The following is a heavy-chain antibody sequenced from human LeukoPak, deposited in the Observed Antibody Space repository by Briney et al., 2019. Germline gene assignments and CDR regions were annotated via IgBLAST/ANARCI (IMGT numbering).Heavy chain of an antibody. D-gene: IGHD2-15*01. CDR1: GFTFSSYG. CDR2: ISYDGSNK. Sequence: GRSLRLSCAASGFTFSSYGMHWVRQAPGKGLEWVAVISYDGSNKYYADSVKGRFTISRDNSKNTLYLQMNSLRAEDTAVYYCAKDMGSDYSITPDSWGQGTLVTVPS. J-gene: IGHJ5*01. V-gene: IGHV3-30*18. CDR3: AKDMGSDYSITPDS.